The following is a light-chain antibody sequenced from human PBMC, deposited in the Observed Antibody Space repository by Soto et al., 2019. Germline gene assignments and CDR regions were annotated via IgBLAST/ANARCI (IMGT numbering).Light chain of an antibody. CDR1: QSVSTF. V-gene: IGKV3-11*01. CDR3: QQRINLPRT. CDR2: DAS. Sequence: IVVTHSPFTLSLSPGERATLSCRASQSVSTFLAWYQQKPGQAPRLLIYDASNRASGIPARFSGSGSGTDFTLTISSLEPEDFAAYYCQQRINLPRTFGQGTKVDI. J-gene: IGKJ1*01.